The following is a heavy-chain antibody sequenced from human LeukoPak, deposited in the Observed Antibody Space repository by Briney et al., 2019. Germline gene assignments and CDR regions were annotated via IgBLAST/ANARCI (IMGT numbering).Heavy chain of an antibody. Sequence: PSETLSLTCTVSGGSIRSSDDYWGFVRQTPGKGLEWMGSIYYTGSSHYNPSLKSRATISVDTSKNQFSLKLTSVTAADTAVYYCTRAASSGPLFTYHMDVWGKGTTVTVSS. D-gene: IGHD3-22*01. CDR1: GGSIRSSDDY. CDR3: TRAASSGPLFTYHMDV. CDR2: IYYTGSS. V-gene: IGHV4-39*07. J-gene: IGHJ6*03.